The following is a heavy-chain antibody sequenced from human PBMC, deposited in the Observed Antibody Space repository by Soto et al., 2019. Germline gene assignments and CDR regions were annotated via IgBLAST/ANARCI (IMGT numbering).Heavy chain of an antibody. V-gene: IGHV1-69*12. Sequence: QVQLVQSGAEVKKPGSSVKVSCKASGGTFSSYAISWVRQAPGQGLEWMGGIIPIFGTANYAQKFQGRGTITADESTSTAYMELSSLRSEDTAVYYCANGGGTEMATITGHNWFDPWGQGTLVTVSS. CDR1: GGTFSSYA. J-gene: IGHJ5*02. D-gene: IGHD5-12*01. CDR2: IIPIFGTA. CDR3: ANGGGTEMATITGHNWFDP.